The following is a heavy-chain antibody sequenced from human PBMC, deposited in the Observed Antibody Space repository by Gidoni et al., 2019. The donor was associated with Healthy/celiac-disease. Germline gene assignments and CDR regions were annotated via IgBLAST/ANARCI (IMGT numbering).Heavy chain of an antibody. CDR3: ARASGPTLRFLEWLPYGMDV. V-gene: IGHV3-20*01. D-gene: IGHD3-3*01. J-gene: IGHJ6*02. Sequence: EVQLVESGGGVVRPGGSLRLSCAASGFTFDDSGMSWVRQAPGKGLEWVSGINWNGGSTGYADSVKGRFTISRDNAKNSLYLQMNSLRAEDTALYHCARASGPTLRFLEWLPYGMDVWGQGTTVTVSS. CDR2: INWNGGST. CDR1: GFTFDDSG.